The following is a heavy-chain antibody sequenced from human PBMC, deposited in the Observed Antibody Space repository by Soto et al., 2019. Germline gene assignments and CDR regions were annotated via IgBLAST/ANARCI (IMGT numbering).Heavy chain of an antibody. J-gene: IGHJ6*02. D-gene: IGHD1-26*01. CDR2: INHSGST. CDR1: GGSFSGYY. V-gene: IGHV4-34*01. CDR3: ARGPGGSYYDYYYGMDV. Sequence: SETLSLTCAVYGGSFSGYYWSWIRRPPGKGLEWIGEINHSGSTNYNPSLKSRVTISVGTSKNQFSLKLSSVTAADTAVYYCARGPGGSYYDYYYGMDVWGQGTTVTVSS.